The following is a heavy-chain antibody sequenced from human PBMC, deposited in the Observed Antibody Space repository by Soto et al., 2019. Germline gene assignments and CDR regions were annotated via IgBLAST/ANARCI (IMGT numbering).Heavy chain of an antibody. CDR2: IYYSGST. D-gene: IGHD7-27*01. CDR3: ARDSPNWEGDYHYGMDV. Sequence: SLTCTVSGGSISSYYWSWIRQPPGKGLEWIGYIYYSGSTNYNPSLKSRVTISVDTSKNQFSLKLSSVTAADTAVYYCARDSPNWEGDYHYGMDVWGQGTTVTVSS. CDR1: GGSISSYY. V-gene: IGHV4-59*01. J-gene: IGHJ6*02.